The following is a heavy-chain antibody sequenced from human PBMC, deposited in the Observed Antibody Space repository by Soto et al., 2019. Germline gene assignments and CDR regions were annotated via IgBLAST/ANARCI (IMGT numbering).Heavy chain of an antibody. CDR1: GGSFSGYY. J-gene: IGHJ4*02. D-gene: IGHD3-16*02. Sequence: QVQLQQWGAGLLKPSETLSLTCAVYGGSFSGYYWSWIRQPPGKGLEWIGEINHSGSTNYNPSLKSRVTISVDTSKNQFSRKLSSVTAADTAVYYCARANYYVWGSYRSDYWGQGTLVTVSS. CDR2: INHSGST. CDR3: ARANYYVWGSYRSDY. V-gene: IGHV4-34*01.